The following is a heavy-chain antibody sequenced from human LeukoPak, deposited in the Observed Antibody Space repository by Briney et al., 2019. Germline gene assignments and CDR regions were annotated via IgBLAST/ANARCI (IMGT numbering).Heavy chain of an antibody. CDR2: INHSGST. Sequence: SETLSLTCAVYGGSFSGYYWSWIRQPPGKGLEWIGEINHSGSTNYNPSLKSRVTISVDTSKNQFSLKLSSVTAADTAVYYCATFYCSSTSCYFGYWGQGTTVTVSS. J-gene: IGHJ6*02. V-gene: IGHV4-34*01. D-gene: IGHD2-2*01. CDR3: ATFYCSSTSCYFGY. CDR1: GGSFSGYY.